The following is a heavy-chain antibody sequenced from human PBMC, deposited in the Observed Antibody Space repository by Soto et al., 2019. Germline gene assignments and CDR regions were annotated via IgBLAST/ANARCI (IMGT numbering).Heavy chain of an antibody. Sequence: QVQLQESGPGLVKPSQTLSLTCTVSGGSISSGGYYWSWIRQHPGKGLEWIGYIYYSGSTYYNPSLKCRVTISVDTSKNQFSLNLSSVTAADTAVYYCARDLRGIRWSLGMDVCCQRTTVTVSS. D-gene: IGHD3-10*01. CDR1: GGSISSGGYY. V-gene: IGHV4-31*03. CDR2: IYYSGST. J-gene: IGHJ6*02. CDR3: ARDLRGIRWSLGMDV.